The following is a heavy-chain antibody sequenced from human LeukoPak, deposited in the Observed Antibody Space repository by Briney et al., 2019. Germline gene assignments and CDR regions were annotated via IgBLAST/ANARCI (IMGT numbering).Heavy chain of an antibody. V-gene: IGHV1-2*02. CDR1: GYTFTDYY. Sequence: EASVKVSCKASGYTFTDYYMHWVRQVPGQGFEWMGWINPNDGDTNYAQKFQGRVTMTRDTSISTAHMEVSRLRSGDTAVYYCARANFLYCSSSTCLFDYWGQGTLVTVSS. D-gene: IGHD2-2*01. CDR3: ARANFLYCSSSTCLFDY. CDR2: INPNDGDT. J-gene: IGHJ4*02.